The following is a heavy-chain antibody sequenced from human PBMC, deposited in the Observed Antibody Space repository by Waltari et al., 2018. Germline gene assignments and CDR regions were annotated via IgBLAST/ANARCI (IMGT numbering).Heavy chain of an antibody. Sequence: QVQLQESGPGLVKPSETLSLTCTVSGVSISSHFWTWIRQPAGKGLEGVGRIRTSGVTDYSPSLKRRVTMSVDTSKNQFSLRLSSVTAADTAVYYCARNQNGAFDVWGQGTRVTVSS. J-gene: IGHJ3*01. D-gene: IGHD2-2*01. V-gene: IGHV4-4*07. CDR2: IRTSGVT. CDR3: ARNQNGAFDV. CDR1: GVSISSHF.